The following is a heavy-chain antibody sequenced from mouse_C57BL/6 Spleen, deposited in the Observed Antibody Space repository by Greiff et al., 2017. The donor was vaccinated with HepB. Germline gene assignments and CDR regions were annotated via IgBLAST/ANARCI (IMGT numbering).Heavy chain of an antibody. Sequence: QVHVKQSGTDLVKPGASVKLSCKASGYTFTSYWMHWVKQRPGQGLEWIGNINPSNGGTNYNEKFKSKATLTVDKSSSTAYMQLSSLTSEDSAVYYCARREDGSSYGYFDVWGTGTTVTVSS. D-gene: IGHD1-1*01. V-gene: IGHV1-53*01. CDR1: GYTFTSYW. J-gene: IGHJ1*03. CDR2: INPSNGGT. CDR3: ARREDGSSYGYFDV.